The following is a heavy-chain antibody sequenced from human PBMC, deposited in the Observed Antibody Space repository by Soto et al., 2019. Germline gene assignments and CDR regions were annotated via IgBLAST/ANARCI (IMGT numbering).Heavy chain of an antibody. V-gene: IGHV4-34*01. Sequence: SETLSLTCAVYGGSFIGYYWSWIRQPPGKGLEWIGEINHSGTTNYNPSLKGRVTISVETSENQFSLKLSYVPASDWAVYYCARSITIVRGVIIDHPSGGGMDAWGQGTKVTVS. CDR2: INHSGTT. D-gene: IGHD3-10*01. J-gene: IGHJ6*02. CDR1: GGSFIGYY. CDR3: ARSITIVRGVIIDHPSGGGMDA.